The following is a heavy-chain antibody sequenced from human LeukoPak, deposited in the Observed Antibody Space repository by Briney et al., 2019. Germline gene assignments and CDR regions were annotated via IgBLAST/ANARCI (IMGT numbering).Heavy chain of an antibody. V-gene: IGHV3-21*01. CDR2: ISSSSSYI. Sequence: GGPLRLSCAPSGLTFSSYRMIWVRQAPGKGLEWVSSISSSSSYIYYADSVKGRFSISRDNAKNSLYLQMHSLRAEDTAVYYCARESLGSSGYYRDYWGEETLVTASS. D-gene: IGHD3-22*01. J-gene: IGHJ4*02. CDR1: GLTFSSYR. CDR3: ARESLGSSGYYRDY.